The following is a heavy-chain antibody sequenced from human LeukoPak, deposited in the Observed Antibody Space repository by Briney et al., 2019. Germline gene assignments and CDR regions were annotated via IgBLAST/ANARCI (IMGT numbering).Heavy chain of an antibody. CDR2: ISSSGSTI. V-gene: IGHV3-11*01. J-gene: IGHJ5*02. CDR1: GFTFSDYY. D-gene: IGHD3-16*01. CDR3: ARITGAVTRKDWFDP. Sequence: GGSLRLSCAASGFTFSDYYMSWIHQAPGKGLEWVSYISSSGSTIYYADSVKGRFTISRDNAKNSLYLQMNSLRAEDTAVYYCARITGAVTRKDWFDPWGQGTLVTVSS.